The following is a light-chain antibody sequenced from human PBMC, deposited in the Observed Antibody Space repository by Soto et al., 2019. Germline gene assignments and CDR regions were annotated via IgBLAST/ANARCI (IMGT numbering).Light chain of an antibody. V-gene: IGKV3-15*01. CDR1: QSVNSN. CDR2: GIS. CDR3: QQYSKWPIT. J-gene: IGKJ5*01. Sequence: EIVLTQSPGTLSLSPGESATLSCRASQSVNSNYLAWYQQHPGQPPRLLIYGISTRATGIPARFSGSGSGTKFSLTISSLQSEDFAVYYCQQYSKWPITFGQGTRLEIK.